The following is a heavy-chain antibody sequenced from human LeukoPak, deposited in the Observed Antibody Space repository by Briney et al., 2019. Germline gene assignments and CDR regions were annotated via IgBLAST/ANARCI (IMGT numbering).Heavy chain of an antibody. CDR1: GFTFSSYS. CDR3: ARAPVTSCRGAYCYPFDY. Sequence: GGSLTLSCAASGFTFSSYSMNWVRQAPGKGLEWVSSISSSSSYIYYADSVRGRFTISRDNSKNTLYLQMNSLRVEDAAVYYCARAPVTSCRGAYCYPFDYWGQGTLVTVSS. CDR2: ISSSSSYI. J-gene: IGHJ4*02. D-gene: IGHD2-21*01. V-gene: IGHV3-21*04.